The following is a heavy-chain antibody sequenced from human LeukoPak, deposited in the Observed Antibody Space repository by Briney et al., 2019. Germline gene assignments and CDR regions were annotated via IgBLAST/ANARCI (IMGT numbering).Heavy chain of an antibody. CDR1: GGSFSGYY. CDR2: INHSGST. Sequence: PSETLSLTCVVYGGSFSGYYWSWIRQPPGKGLEWIGEINHSGSTNYNPSLKSRVTISVDTSKNQFSLKLSSVTAADTAVYYCARGPPSVGVENYFDYWGQGTLVTVSS. D-gene: IGHD5-24*01. CDR3: ARGPPSVGVENYFDY. J-gene: IGHJ4*02. V-gene: IGHV4-34*01.